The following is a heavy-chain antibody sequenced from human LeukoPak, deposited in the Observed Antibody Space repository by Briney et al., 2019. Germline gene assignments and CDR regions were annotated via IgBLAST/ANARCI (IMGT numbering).Heavy chain of an antibody. CDR3: ARDRPYSSSTLDV. Sequence: ASVKVSCKASGNTFTGYDMHWVRQAPGQGLEWMGWINPNSGGTNYAQKFQGRVTMTRDTSISTAYMELSRLRSDDTAVYYCARDRPYSSSTLDVWGQGTTVTVSS. J-gene: IGHJ6*02. CDR2: INPNSGGT. CDR1: GNTFTGYD. D-gene: IGHD6-13*01. V-gene: IGHV1-2*02.